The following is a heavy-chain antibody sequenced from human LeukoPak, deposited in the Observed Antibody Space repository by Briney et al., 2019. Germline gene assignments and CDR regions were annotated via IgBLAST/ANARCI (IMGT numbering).Heavy chain of an antibody. CDR1: GGLIKNYY. J-gene: IGHJ3*02. V-gene: IGHV4-59*01. Sequence: SETLSLTCSVSGGLIKNYYWSWIRQPPGKGLEWIGYIYYSGSTNYNPSLKSRVTISVDTSKNQFSLKLSSVTAADTAVYYCARDLRQWGPAPSQALDFDIWGQGTMVTVSS. D-gene: IGHD6-19*01. CDR2: IYYSGST. CDR3: ARDLRQWGPAPSQALDFDI.